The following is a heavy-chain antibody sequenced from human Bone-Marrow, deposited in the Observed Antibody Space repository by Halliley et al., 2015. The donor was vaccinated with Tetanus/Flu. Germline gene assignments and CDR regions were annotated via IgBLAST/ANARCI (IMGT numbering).Heavy chain of an antibody. D-gene: IGHD7-27*01. CDR2: IQHDGSIK. J-gene: IGHJ4*02. CDR3: ARDPSYWGLFFED. V-gene: IGHV3-33*05. Sequence: SLRLSCVVSGLTFRTYGMHWVRQAPGKGLEWVAGIQHDGSIKYYADSVKGRFTISRDDSRSTLYLQMNSLRAEDTALYRCARDPSYWGLFFEDRGQGTLVTVSS. CDR1: GLTFRTYG.